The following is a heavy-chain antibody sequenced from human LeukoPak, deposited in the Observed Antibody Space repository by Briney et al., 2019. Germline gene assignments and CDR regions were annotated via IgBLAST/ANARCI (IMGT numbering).Heavy chain of an antibody. J-gene: IGHJ5*02. D-gene: IGHD3-16*01. CDR3: ARDGLRSSGWFDP. CDR2: IYYSGST. Sequence: PSETLSLTCTVSGGSISSGGYYWSWIRQHPGKSLEWIGYIYYSGSTYYNPSLKSRVTISVDTSKNQFSLKLSSVTAADTAVYYCARDGLRSSGWFDPWGQGTLVTVSS. V-gene: IGHV4-31*03. CDR1: GGSISSGGYY.